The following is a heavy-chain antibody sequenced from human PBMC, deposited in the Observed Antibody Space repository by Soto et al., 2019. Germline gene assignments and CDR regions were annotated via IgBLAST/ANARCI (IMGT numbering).Heavy chain of an antibody. CDR3: ARDLYYYGSGTYSGGY. J-gene: IGHJ4*02. CDR1: GYTFSNYG. CDR2: ISAYNGNT. Sequence: QVQLVQSGAEVKNPGASVKVSCKASGYTFSNYGFTWVRQAPGQGLEWMGWISAYNGNTNYAQNLQGRVTMTTDTSTSTAYMELRSLRSDDTAVYYCARDLYYYGSGTYSGGYWGQGTLVTVSS. V-gene: IGHV1-18*01. D-gene: IGHD3-10*01.